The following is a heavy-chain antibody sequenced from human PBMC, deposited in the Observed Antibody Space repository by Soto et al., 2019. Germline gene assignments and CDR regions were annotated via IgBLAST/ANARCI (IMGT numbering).Heavy chain of an antibody. Sequence: GGSLRLSCAASGFTFSAFAMSWVRQAPGKGLEWVSTISEGGGTPFYTDSVKGRFTISRDNSQNTLHLQMTTLRAEDTAVYFCAKRSRYYFDSWGHGSLVTVSS. V-gene: IGHV3-23*01. CDR3: AKRSRYYFDS. CDR1: GFTFSAFA. D-gene: IGHD6-13*01. J-gene: IGHJ4*01. CDR2: ISEGGGTP.